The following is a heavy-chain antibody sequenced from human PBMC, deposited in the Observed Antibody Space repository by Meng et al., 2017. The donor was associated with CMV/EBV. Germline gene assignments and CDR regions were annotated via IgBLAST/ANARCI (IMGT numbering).Heavy chain of an antibody. CDR3: ARLLDATFDY. CDR2: IYPGDSDT. J-gene: IGHJ4*02. D-gene: IGHD3/OR15-3a*01. CDR1: GYSFTSYW. V-gene: IGHV5-51*01. Sequence: KVSCKGSGYSFTSYWIGWVRQMPGKGLEWMGIIYPGDSDTRYSPSFQGQVTISADKSISTAYLQCSSLKASDTAIYYCARLLDATFDYWGQGTLVTVSS.